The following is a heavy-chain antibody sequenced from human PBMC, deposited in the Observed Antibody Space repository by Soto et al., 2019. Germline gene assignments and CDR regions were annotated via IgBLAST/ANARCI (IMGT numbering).Heavy chain of an antibody. CDR2: IVVGSGNT. D-gene: IGHD5-18*01. CDR1: GFTFTSSA. J-gene: IGHJ3*02. Sequence: VKVSCNATGFTFTSSAVQWVRQARGQRLEWIGWIVVGSGNTNYAQKFQERVTITRDMSTSTAYMELSSLRSEDTAVYYCAADSIDTAMVDDAFDIWGQGTMVTVSS. V-gene: IGHV1-58*01. CDR3: AADSIDTAMVDDAFDI.